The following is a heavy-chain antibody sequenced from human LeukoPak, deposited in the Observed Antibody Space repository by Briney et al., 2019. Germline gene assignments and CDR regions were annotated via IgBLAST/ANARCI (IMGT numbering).Heavy chain of an antibody. CDR1: WFTFSGYG. Sequence: QPGGSLRLSCAASWFTFSGYGMYWVRQAPRKGLEWLAGIYGGGGVIKYADSVKGRFTISRDNSENILYLQMDSLRVEDTAIYYCAKDRVPDSGYDIDYWGQGTLVTVSS. D-gene: IGHD5-12*01. V-gene: IGHV3-23*03. CDR3: AKDRVPDSGYDIDY. CDR2: IYGGGGVI. J-gene: IGHJ4*02.